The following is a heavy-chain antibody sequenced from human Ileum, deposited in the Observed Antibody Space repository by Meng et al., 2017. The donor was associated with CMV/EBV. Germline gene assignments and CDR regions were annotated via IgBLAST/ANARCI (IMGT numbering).Heavy chain of an antibody. J-gene: IGHJ4*02. CDR1: AYSISSDYY. CDR2: VYHSGNS. V-gene: IGHV4-38-2*02. D-gene: IGHD5-12*01. CDR3: ARWVFRAHSGYHFPIYFDY. Sequence: SETLSLTCTVSAYSISSDYYGGWIRQPPGKGLEWIGSVYHSGNSYFNPSLKSRVTISVDTSKSQFSLKLGSVTAADTAEYYCARWVFRAHSGYHFPIYFDYWGQGTLVTVSS.